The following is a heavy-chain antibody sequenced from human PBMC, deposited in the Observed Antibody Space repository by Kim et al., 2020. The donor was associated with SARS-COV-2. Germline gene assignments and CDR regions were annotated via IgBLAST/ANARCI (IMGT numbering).Heavy chain of an antibody. CDR3: LECLEGQFFDY. D-gene: IGHD3-3*01. CDR2: ISCNSGSI. J-gene: IGHJ4*02. V-gene: IGHV3-9*01. CDR1: GFTFGEDA. Sequence: GGSLRLSCAVSGFTFGEDAMNWVRQAPGKGLEWVSAISCNSGSISYVDSLKGRFTISRDNAKKSLNLQVNILALLCKSRTRFLECLEGQFFDYWGQGTLVTVSS.